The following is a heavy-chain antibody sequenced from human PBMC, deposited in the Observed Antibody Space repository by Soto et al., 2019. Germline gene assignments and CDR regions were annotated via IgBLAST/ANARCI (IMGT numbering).Heavy chain of an antibody. CDR3: ARGYSSPLGSNYYYYGMDV. CDR1: GFTFSSYA. Sequence: PGGSLRLSCAASGFTFSSYAMHWVRQAPGKGLEWVAVISYDGSNKYYADSVKGRFTISRDNSKNTLYLQMNSLRAEDTAVYYCARGYSSPLGSNYYYYGMDVCGEGTTVTVSS. V-gene: IGHV3-30-3*01. J-gene: IGHJ6*04. D-gene: IGHD6-13*01. CDR2: ISYDGSNK.